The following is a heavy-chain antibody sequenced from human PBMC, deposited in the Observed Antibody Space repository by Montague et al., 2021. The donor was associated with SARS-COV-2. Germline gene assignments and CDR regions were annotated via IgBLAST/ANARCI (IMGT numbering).Heavy chain of an antibody. CDR3: AKGPSKYSVYDRYFAY. J-gene: IGHJ4*02. CDR1: QFTFSSYA. D-gene: IGHD5/OR15-5a*01. V-gene: IGHV3-23*01. Sequence: SPSLSCAASQFTFSSYAMSWVRQAPGKGLEWVSTISGGGSSTYYADSVKGRFTISRDNSKNTLYLQMNSLRAEDTAVYYCAKGPSKYSVYDRYFAYWGQGTLVTVSS. CDR2: ISGGGSST.